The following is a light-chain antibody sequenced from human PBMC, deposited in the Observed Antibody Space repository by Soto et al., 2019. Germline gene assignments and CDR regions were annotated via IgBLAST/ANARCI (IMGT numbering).Light chain of an antibody. J-gene: IGLJ1*01. CDR1: SSDVGGYNY. CDR2: EVS. V-gene: IGLV2-14*01. Sequence: QSALTQPASVSGSPGQSITISCTGTSSDVGGYNYVSWYQQHPGNAPKLIIYEVSNRPSGVSKRFSGSKSGNTASLTISGLQAEDEADYYCNSYTSKATGVFGTGTKLTVL. CDR3: NSYTSKATGV.